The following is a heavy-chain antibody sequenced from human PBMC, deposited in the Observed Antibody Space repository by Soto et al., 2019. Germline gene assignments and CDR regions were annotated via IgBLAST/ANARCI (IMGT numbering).Heavy chain of an antibody. CDR3: AREILGTQGWFDP. Sequence: PSETLSLTCTVSGGSISSYYWSWIRQPPGKGLEWIGYIYYSGSTNYNPSLKSRVTISVDTSKNQFSLKLSSVTAADTAVYYCAREILGTQGWFDPWGEGTLVTVS. D-gene: IGHD3-16*01. CDR1: GGSISSYY. CDR2: IYYSGST. V-gene: IGHV4-59*01. J-gene: IGHJ5*02.